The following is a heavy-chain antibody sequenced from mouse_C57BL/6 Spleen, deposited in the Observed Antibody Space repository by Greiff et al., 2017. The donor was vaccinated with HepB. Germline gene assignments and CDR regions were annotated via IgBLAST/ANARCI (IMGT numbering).Heavy chain of an antibody. CDR2: IDPSDSYT. CDR3: ACYDYDVDY. D-gene: IGHD2-4*01. J-gene: IGHJ2*01. Sequence: VKLQQPGAELVMPGASVKLSCKASGYTFTSYWMHWVKQRPGQGLEWIGEIDPSDSYTNYNQKFKGKSTLTVDKSSSTAYMQLSSLTSEDSAVYYCACYDYDVDYWGQGTTLTVSS. CDR1: GYTFTSYW. V-gene: IGHV1-69*01.